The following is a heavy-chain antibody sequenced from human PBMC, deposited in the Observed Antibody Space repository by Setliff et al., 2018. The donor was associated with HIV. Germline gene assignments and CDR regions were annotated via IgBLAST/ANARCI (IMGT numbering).Heavy chain of an antibody. Sequence: GGSLRLSCAASGFTFSSYAMNWVRQAPGKGLEWVSAISGSGGSTYYADSVKGRFTISRDNFENTLYLQMNSLRAEDTAVYYCTRNRNYAFDIWGQGTMVTVSS. CDR3: TRNRNYAFDI. J-gene: IGHJ3*02. V-gene: IGHV3-23*01. CDR1: GFTFSSYA. CDR2: ISGSGGST.